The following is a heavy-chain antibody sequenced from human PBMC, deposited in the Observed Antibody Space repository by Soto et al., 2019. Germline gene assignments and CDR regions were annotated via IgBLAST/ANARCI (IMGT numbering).Heavy chain of an antibody. CDR2: IIPILGIA. CDR1: GGTFSSYT. Sequence: SVKVSCKASGGTFSSYTISWVRQAPGQGLEWMGRIIPILGIANYAQKFQGRVTITADKSTSTAYMELSSLRSEDTAVYYCARDEDIVATMRSTSTWGQGTLVTVSS. CDR3: ARDEDIVATMRSTST. D-gene: IGHD5-12*01. J-gene: IGHJ4*02. V-gene: IGHV1-69*04.